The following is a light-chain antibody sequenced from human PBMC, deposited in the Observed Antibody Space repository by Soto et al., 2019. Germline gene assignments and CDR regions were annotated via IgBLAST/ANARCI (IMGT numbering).Light chain of an antibody. V-gene: IGLV1-40*01. Sequence: QSVLTQPPSVSGAPGQRVTISCTGSSSNIGAGYDVHWYQQLPGAAPKLLIYGNSNRPSGVPDRFSGSRSRTSASLAITGLQPEDEADYYCQSYDTPVYVFGGGTKVTVL. CDR1: SSNIGAGYD. CDR3: QSYDTPVYV. J-gene: IGLJ1*01. CDR2: GNS.